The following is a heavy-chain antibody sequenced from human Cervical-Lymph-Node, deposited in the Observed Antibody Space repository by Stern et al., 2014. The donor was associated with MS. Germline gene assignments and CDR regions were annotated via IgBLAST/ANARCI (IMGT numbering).Heavy chain of an antibody. CDR2: IYYNGST. Sequence: QVQLQESGPGLVKPSQTVSLTCTVSGASVSSSGYYWSWIRQHPGKGLEWIGYIYYNGSTYYNPSLKSRVTISLDTSKNRFSLRLSSVTAADTAVYFCARGATINYFDFWGQGTLVTVSS. D-gene: IGHD5-12*01. J-gene: IGHJ4*02. CDR1: GASVSSSGYY. CDR3: ARGATINYFDF. V-gene: IGHV4-31*03.